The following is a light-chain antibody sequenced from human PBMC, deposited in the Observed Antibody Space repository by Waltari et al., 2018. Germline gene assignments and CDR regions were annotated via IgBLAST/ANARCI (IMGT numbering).Light chain of an antibody. J-gene: IGLJ6*01. V-gene: IGLV2-11*01. CDR1: SSDIGGYNY. CDR2: DVS. Sequence: QAALTQPPSVSGSPGQSVTISCTGASSDIGGYNYVSWYQQDPGKAPKLMIYDVSKRPSGVSDRFSGSKSGNTASLTISGLQAEDEADYYCCSYAGSNTFAFGSGTKLTVL. CDR3: CSYAGSNTFA.